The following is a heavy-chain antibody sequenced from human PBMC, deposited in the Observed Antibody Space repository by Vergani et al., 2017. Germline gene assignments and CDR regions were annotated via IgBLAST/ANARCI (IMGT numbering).Heavy chain of an antibody. CDR1: GYTITGYY. J-gene: IGHJ5*02. V-gene: IGHV1-2*02. CDR2: INPNRGGT. D-gene: IGHD3-22*01. Sequence: QVQLVQSGAEVKKPGASVKVSCKASGYTITGYYMHWVRQAPGQGLEWMGWINPNRGGTNYAQKFQGRVTMTRDTSISTAYMELSRLRSDDTAVYYCASTHYYDSSGYYRRWFDPWGQGTLVTVSS. CDR3: ASTHYYDSSGYYRRWFDP.